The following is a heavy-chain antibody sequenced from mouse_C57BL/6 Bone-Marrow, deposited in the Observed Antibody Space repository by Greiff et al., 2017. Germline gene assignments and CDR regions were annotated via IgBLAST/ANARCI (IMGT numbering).Heavy chain of an antibody. Sequence: EVMLVESGGGLVKPGGSLKLSCAASGFTFSSYAMSWVRQTPEKRLEWVATISDGGSYTYYPDNVKGRFTISRDNAKNNLYLQMSHLKSEDTAMYYCARDDYVWFAYWGQGTLVTVSA. D-gene: IGHD2-4*01. CDR1: GFTFSSYA. CDR3: ARDDYVWFAY. J-gene: IGHJ3*01. V-gene: IGHV5-4*01. CDR2: ISDGGSYT.